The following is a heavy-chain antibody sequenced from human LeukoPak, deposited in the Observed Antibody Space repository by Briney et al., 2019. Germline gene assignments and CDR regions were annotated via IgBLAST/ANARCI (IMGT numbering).Heavy chain of an antibody. CDR2: INPNSGGT. CDR3: ARDRVVPAARGDGMDV. Sequence: ASVKVSFKASGYTFTGYYMHWVRQAPGQGLEWMGWINPNSGGTNYAQKFQGRVTMTRDTSISTAYMELSRLRSDDTAVYYCARDRVVPAARGDGMDVWGQGTTVTVSS. J-gene: IGHJ6*02. D-gene: IGHD2-2*01. CDR1: GYTFTGYY. V-gene: IGHV1-2*02.